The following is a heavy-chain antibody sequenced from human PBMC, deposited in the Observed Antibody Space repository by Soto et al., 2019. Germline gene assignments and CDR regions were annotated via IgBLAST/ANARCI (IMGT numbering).Heavy chain of an antibody. V-gene: IGHV1-69*06. Sequence: SVKVSCKASGGSLSTNPISWVRQAPGQGLEWMGGTGSGTGPGNHAQKFQGRLTVTADKSTSTVYMELTNLSSEGTAVYYCARRDSGGFYRFFDSWGQGTLVTVS. CDR3: ARRDSGGFYRFFDS. J-gene: IGHJ4*02. D-gene: IGHD2-15*01. CDR2: TGSGTGPG. CDR1: GGSLSTNP.